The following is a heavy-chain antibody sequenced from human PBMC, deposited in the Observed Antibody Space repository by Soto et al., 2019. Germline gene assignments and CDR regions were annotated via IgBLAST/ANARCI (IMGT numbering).Heavy chain of an antibody. J-gene: IGHJ4*02. D-gene: IGHD2-15*01. CDR3: AKLAVGVVAANFDY. CDR1: GFTFSSYA. CDR2: ISGSGGST. V-gene: IGHV3-23*01. Sequence: PGGSLRLSCAASGFTFSSYAMSWVRQAPGKGLEWVSAISGSGGSTYYADAVKGRFTISRDNSKNTLYLQMNSLRAEDTTVYYCAKLAVGVVAANFDYWGQGTLVTVS.